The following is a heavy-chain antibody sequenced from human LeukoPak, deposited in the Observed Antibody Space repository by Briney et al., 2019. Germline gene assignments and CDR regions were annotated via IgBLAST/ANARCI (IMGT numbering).Heavy chain of an antibody. Sequence: SETLSLTCTVSGGSISSSSYYWGWIRQPPGKGLEGVRSIYYSASTYYNPSLQSPVTISVATTKTPFSLKFGTATAADTSAFYCARQSGSDSSGYYRPSRLLYFYYWGQGTLVAVCS. CDR3: ARQSGSDSSGYYRPSRLLYFYY. D-gene: IGHD3-22*01. J-gene: IGHJ4*02. V-gene: IGHV4-39*01. CDR2: IYYSAST. CDR1: GGSISSSSYY.